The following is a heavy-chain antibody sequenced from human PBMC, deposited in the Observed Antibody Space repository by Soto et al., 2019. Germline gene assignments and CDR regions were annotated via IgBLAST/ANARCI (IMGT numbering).Heavy chain of an antibody. CDR1: GFTFSSYA. Sequence: CAASGFTFSSYAMSWVRQAPGKGLEWVSAISGSGGSTYYADSVKGRFTISRDNSKNTLYLQMNSLRAEDTAVYYCAKVRAGTNWFDPWGQGTLVTVSS. CDR3: AKVRAGTNWFDP. CDR2: ISGSGGST. V-gene: IGHV3-23*01. D-gene: IGHD1-1*01. J-gene: IGHJ5*02.